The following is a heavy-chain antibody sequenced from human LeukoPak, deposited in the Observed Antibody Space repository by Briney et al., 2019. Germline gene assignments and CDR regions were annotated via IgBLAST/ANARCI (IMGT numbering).Heavy chain of an antibody. J-gene: IGHJ4*02. V-gene: IGHV3-66*01. CDR2: IYSGGST. Sequence: GGSLRLSCAASGFTVSSNYMSWVRQAPGKGLEWVSDIYSGGSTYYAGSVKGRFSISRDNSKNTLYLQMNSLRAEDTAVYYCASTGEGFWYLDYWGQGTLVTVSS. CDR3: ASTGEGFWYLDY. D-gene: IGHD3-10*01. CDR1: GFTVSSNY.